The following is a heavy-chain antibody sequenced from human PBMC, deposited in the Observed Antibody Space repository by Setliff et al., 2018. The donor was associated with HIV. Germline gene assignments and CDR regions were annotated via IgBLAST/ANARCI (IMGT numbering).Heavy chain of an antibody. V-gene: IGHV3-23*01. CDR3: AKDYSSGWFDY. J-gene: IGHJ4*02. Sequence: GGSLRLSCAASGFTFNIYAMTWVRQAPGKGLEWVSGISGSGDTTNYADSVKGRFTISRDNSKNTLYLQMNSPRAEDTAVYYCAKDYSSGWFDYWGQGTLVTVSS. CDR1: GFTFNIYA. D-gene: IGHD6-19*01. CDR2: ISGSGDTT.